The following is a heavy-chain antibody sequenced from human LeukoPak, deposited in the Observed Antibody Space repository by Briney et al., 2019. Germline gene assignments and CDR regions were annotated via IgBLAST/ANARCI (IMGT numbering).Heavy chain of an antibody. Sequence: PSETLSLTCTVSGYSISSGYYWAWIRQPPGKGLEWIGSIYQSGSTYYNPSLKSRVTISEDTSKNQFSLKLSSVTAADTAVFYRARGRFAELLFDIWGQGTLVTVSS. V-gene: IGHV4-38-2*02. CDR2: IYQSGST. D-gene: IGHD3-10*01. J-gene: IGHJ4*02. CDR3: ARGRFAELLFDI. CDR1: GYSISSGYY.